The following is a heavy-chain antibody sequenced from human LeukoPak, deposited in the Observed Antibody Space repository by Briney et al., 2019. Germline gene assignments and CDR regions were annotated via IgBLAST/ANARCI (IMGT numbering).Heavy chain of an antibody. J-gene: IGHJ4*02. CDR3: AKDSVWFGETNPFDY. V-gene: IGHV3-23*01. CDR1: GFTFSSYA. Sequence: PGGSLRLSCAASGFTFSSYAMSWVRQAPGKGLEWVSSISGSGGSTYYAESVKGRFTISRDNSKNTLYLQMNSLRAEDTAVYYCAKDSVWFGETNPFDYWGQGTLVTVSS. D-gene: IGHD3-10*01. CDR2: ISGSGGST.